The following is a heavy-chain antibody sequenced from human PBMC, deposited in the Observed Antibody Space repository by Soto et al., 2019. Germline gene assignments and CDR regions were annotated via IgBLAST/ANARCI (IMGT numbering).Heavy chain of an antibody. CDR1: GGSISSYY. Sequence: QVQLQESGPGLVKPSETLSLTCTVSGGSISSYYWSWIRQPPGKGLEWIGYIYYSGSTNYNPSLKSPVTISVDTSKTQCSLSLSSVTAADTAVYYGAGRYSGAFDICGQGTIVTVSS. J-gene: IGHJ3*02. CDR2: IYYSGST. V-gene: IGHV4-59*08. D-gene: IGHD6-13*01. CDR3: AGRYSGAFDI.